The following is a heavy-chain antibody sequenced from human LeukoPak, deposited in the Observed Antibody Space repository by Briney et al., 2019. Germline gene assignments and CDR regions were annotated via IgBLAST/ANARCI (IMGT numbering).Heavy chain of an antibody. CDR2: INPDGTSP. J-gene: IGHJ4*02. D-gene: IGHD2-8*01. V-gene: IGHV3-74*01. CDR3: VRGTNDWTGIDY. CDR1: GLTFRNYW. Sequence: PGGSLGLSCAASGLTFRNYWMNWARKVPGKGLVWVSRINPDGTSPHYADSVKGRFTISRDNARNILYLQMNSLRVEDTAIYYCVRGTNDWTGIDYWGQGILVTVSS.